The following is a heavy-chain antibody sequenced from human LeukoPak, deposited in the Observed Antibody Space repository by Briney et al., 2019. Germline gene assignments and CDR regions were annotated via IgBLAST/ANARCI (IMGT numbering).Heavy chain of an antibody. CDR1: GFTFSSYA. Sequence: PGGSLRLSCAASGFTFSSYAMYWVRQAPGKGLERVTNIWYDGSNKYYADSVKGRFTISRDNSKNTLYLQMNSLRAEDTAVYYCARGLFNYDNSGLNYWGQGTRVTVSS. V-gene: IGHV3-33*01. D-gene: IGHD3-22*01. CDR3: ARGLFNYDNSGLNY. J-gene: IGHJ4*02. CDR2: IWYDGSNK.